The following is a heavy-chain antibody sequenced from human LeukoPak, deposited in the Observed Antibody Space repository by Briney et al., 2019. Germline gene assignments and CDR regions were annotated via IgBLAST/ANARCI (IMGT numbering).Heavy chain of an antibody. J-gene: IGHJ6*02. V-gene: IGHV4-59*08. CDR2: IYYSGST. CDR3: ARRQSSSWYYGMDV. D-gene: IGHD6-13*01. CDR1: GGSISSYY. Sequence: SETLSLTCTVSGGSISSYYWSWTRQPPGKGLEWIGYIYYSGSTNYNPSLKSRVTISVDTSKNQFSPKLSSVTAADTAVYYCARRQSSSWYYGMDVWGQGTTVTVSS.